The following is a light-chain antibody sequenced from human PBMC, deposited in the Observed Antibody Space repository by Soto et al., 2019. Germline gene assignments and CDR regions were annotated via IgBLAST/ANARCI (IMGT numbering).Light chain of an antibody. V-gene: IGLV2-14*03. CDR1: SSYVGGYNY. CDR2: DVS. Sequence: QSALTQPASVSGSPGQSFTFSCTGTSSYVGGYNYVSWYKQHPGKAPKLMIYDVSIRPSGVSNRFSGSKSGNTASLTISGLQAEDEADYFCSSYISSSVVFGGGTKLTVL. CDR3: SSYISSSVV. J-gene: IGLJ2*01.